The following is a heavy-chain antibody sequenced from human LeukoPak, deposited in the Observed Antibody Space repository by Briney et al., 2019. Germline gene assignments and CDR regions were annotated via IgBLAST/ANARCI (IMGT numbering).Heavy chain of an antibody. J-gene: IGHJ4*02. Sequence: ASVKVSCKASGYTFTSYYMHWVRQAPGQGLEWMGIINPSGGSTSYAQKFRGRVTMTRDTSTSTVYMELSSLRSEDTAVYYCARFLAVAGLDYWGQGTLVTVSS. D-gene: IGHD6-19*01. CDR1: GYTFTSYY. V-gene: IGHV1-46*01. CDR2: INPSGGST. CDR3: ARFLAVAGLDY.